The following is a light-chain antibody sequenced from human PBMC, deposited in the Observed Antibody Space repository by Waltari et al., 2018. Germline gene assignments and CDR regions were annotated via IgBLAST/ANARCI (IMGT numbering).Light chain of an antibody. CDR1: SIGGRT. V-gene: IGLV3-21*02. Sequence: SYVLTQPPSVTVGPGQPARLPCGGTSIGGRTEHWYQQKPGQAPVIVVFDDSDRPSGIPERFSGSKSGNTATLTINRVEDGDEADYYCQVWESSSDHIYVFGTGTKVTVL. CDR2: DDS. J-gene: IGLJ1*01. CDR3: QVWESSSDHIYV.